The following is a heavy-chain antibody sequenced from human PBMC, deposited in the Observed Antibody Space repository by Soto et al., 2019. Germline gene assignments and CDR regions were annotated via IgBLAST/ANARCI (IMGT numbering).Heavy chain of an antibody. Sequence: GGSLRLSCAASGFTFSSYGMHWVRQAPGKGLEWVAVISYDGSNKYYADSVKGRFTISRDNSKNTLYLQMNSLRAEDTAVYYCAKDYCSSTSCYPLVVRYYFAYWGQGTLVTVSA. CDR1: GFTFSSYG. CDR3: AKDYCSSTSCYPLVVRYYFAY. CDR2: ISYDGSNK. V-gene: IGHV3-30*18. J-gene: IGHJ4*02. D-gene: IGHD2-2*01.